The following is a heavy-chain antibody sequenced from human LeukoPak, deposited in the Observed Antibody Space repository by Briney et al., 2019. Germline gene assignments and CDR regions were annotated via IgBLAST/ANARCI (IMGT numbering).Heavy chain of an antibody. D-gene: IGHD6-19*01. CDR1: GYTFTDYY. J-gene: IGHJ4*02. CDR3: ARDPYPKYSTGWYSNY. Sequence: ASVKVSFKASGYTFTDYYIHWLRQAPGHGPEWVGWIYPNNGATFYAQKFQGRVMMTTDASIHTTYMELTSLRSDDTAVYYCARDPYPKYSTGWYSNYWGQGTLVTVSS. CDR2: IYPNNGAT. V-gene: IGHV1-2*02.